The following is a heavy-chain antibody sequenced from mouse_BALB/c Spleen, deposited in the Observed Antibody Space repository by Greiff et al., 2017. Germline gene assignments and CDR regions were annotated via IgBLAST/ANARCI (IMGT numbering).Heavy chain of an antibody. CDR3: TRGITTESQAWFAY. CDR1: GFTFSNYW. D-gene: IGHD1-1*01. V-gene: IGHV6-6*02. J-gene: IGHJ3*01. CDR2: IRLKSNNYAT. Sequence: EVQVVESGGGLVQPGGSMKLSCVASGFTFSNYWMNWVRQSPEKGLEWVAEIRLKSNNYATHYAESVKGRFTISRDDSKSSVYQQMNNLRAEDTGIYYCTRGITTESQAWFAYWGQGTLVTVSA.